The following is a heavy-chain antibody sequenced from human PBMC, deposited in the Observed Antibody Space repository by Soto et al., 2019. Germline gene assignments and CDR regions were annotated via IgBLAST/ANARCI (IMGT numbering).Heavy chain of an antibody. Sequence: SETLSLTCTVYGGSVSSNSYSWGWIRQSPGKGLEWIATIYSAENTYYHPSLLSRVTISVDTSMNEFSLKLNAVTAADTAVYYCARDLWGYCGTDCYPLDVWGQVTTVT. J-gene: IGHJ6*02. V-gene: IGHV4-39*07. CDR2: IYSAENT. CDR1: GGSVSSNSYS. CDR3: ARDLWGYCGTDCYPLDV. D-gene: IGHD2-21*02.